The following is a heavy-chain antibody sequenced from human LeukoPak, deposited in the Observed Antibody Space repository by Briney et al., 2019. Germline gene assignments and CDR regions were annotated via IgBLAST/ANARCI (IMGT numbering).Heavy chain of an antibody. D-gene: IGHD3-10*01. Sequence: APVKVSCKASGYTFIGYYMHWVRQAPGQGLEWMGWIHPNSGDTNYAQSFQGRVTMTRDTSINTAHMELSRLRSNDTAIYYCAIHTGTNSFFDFWGQGTLVTVSS. CDR1: GYTFIGYY. V-gene: IGHV1-2*02. CDR2: IHPNSGDT. J-gene: IGHJ4*02. CDR3: AIHTGTNSFFDF.